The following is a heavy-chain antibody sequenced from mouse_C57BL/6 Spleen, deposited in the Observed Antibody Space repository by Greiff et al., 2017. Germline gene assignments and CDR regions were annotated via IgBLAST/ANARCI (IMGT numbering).Heavy chain of an antibody. CDR2: ISSGSSTI. D-gene: IGHD2-5*01. V-gene: IGHV5-17*01. CDR3: ARTYYSNYVDY. J-gene: IGHJ2*01. Sequence: EVQLMASGGGLVKPGGSLKLSCAASGFTFSDYGMHWVRQAPEKGLEWVAYISSGSSTIYYADTVKGRFTISRDNAKNTLFLQMTRLRSEDTAMYYCARTYYSNYVDYWGQGTTLTVSS. CDR1: GFTFSDYG.